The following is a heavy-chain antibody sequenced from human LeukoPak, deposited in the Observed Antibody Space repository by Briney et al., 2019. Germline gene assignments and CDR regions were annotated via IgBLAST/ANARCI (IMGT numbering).Heavy chain of an antibody. CDR3: ASKWLRPRFDY. CDR2: INHSGST. Sequence: SETLSLTCAVYGGSFSGYYWSWIRQPPGKGLEWIGEINHSGSTNYNPSLKSRVTISVDTSKNQFSLKLSSVTAADTAVYYCASKWLRPRFDYWGQGTLVTVSS. V-gene: IGHV4-34*01. CDR1: GGSFSGYY. D-gene: IGHD5-12*01. J-gene: IGHJ4*02.